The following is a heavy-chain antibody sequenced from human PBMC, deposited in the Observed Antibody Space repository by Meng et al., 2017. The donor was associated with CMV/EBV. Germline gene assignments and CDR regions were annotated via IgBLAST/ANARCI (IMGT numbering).Heavy chain of an antibody. D-gene: IGHD3-9*01. V-gene: IGHV1-18*01. CDR3: ARESRTYYDILTGYTYYYGMDV. Sequence: ASVKVSCKASGYTFTSYVISWVRQAPGQGLEWMGWISVYNGNTNYAQKLQGRVTMTTDTSTSTAYMELRSLRSDDTAVYYCARESRTYYDILTGYTYYYGMDVWGQGTTVTVSS. CDR1: GYTFTSYV. J-gene: IGHJ6*02. CDR2: ISVYNGNT.